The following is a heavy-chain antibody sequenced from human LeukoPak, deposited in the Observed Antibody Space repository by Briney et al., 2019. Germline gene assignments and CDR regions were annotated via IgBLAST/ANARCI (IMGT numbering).Heavy chain of an antibody. D-gene: IGHD6-19*01. J-gene: IGHJ4*02. CDR2: ISSSGSYI. Sequence: PGGSLRLSCAASRFTFSSYSMNWVRQAPGKGLEWVSSISSSGSYIYYADSVKGRFTISRDNAKNSLYLQMNSLRAEDTAVYYCARVARYSSGWDDYWGQGTLVTVSS. CDR1: RFTFSSYS. V-gene: IGHV3-21*01. CDR3: ARVARYSSGWDDY.